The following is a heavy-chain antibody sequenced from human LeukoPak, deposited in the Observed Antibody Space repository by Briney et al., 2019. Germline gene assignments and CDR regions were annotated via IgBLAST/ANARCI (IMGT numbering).Heavy chain of an antibody. CDR3: AKDHPSSGWPTFEY. V-gene: IGHV3-23*01. J-gene: IGHJ4*02. Sequence: PGGSLRLSCVASGFTVSRYAMSWVRQVPGKGLEWVASITNNNGKTYYAYSVKGRFTISRDETENTVYLQMNSLRAEDTAVYYCAKDHPSSGWPTFEYWGQGTLVTVSP. CDR2: ITNNNGKT. CDR1: GFTVSRYA. D-gene: IGHD6-19*01.